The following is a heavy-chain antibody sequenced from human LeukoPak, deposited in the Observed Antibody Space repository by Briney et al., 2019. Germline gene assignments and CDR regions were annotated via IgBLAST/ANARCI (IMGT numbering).Heavy chain of an antibody. CDR2: INPNSGGT. J-gene: IGHJ6*03. D-gene: IGHD1-26*01. CDR1: GYTFTGYY. V-gene: IGHV1-2*02. CDR3: ARGIVGASYYYYYMDV. Sequence: ASVKVSCKASGYTFTGYYMHWVRQAPGQGLEWMGWINPNSGGTNYAQKFQGRVTMTRDTSISTAYMELSRLRSDDTAVYYCARGIVGASYYYYYMDVWGKGTTVTISS.